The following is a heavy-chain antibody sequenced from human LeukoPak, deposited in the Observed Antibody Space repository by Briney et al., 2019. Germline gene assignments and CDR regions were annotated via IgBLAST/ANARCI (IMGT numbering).Heavy chain of an antibody. J-gene: IGHJ5*02. CDR3: ARGGPNWGYSPLDQ. V-gene: IGHV1-69*13. Sequence: SVKVSCKASGGTFSSYVIIWVRQAPGQGLEWMGGIIPFFGTANYAQKFQGRVTITAYESTSTAYMELSSLRSEDTAVYYCARGGPNWGYSPLDQWGQGTLVTVSS. D-gene: IGHD7-27*01. CDR2: IIPFFGTA. CDR1: GGTFSSYV.